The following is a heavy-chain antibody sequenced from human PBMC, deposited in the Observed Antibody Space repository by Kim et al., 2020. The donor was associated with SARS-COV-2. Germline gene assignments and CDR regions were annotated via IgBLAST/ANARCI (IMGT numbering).Heavy chain of an antibody. Sequence: GESLKISCKGSGYSFTSYWISWVRQMPGKGLEWMGRIDPSDSYTNYSPSFQGHVTISADKSISTAYLQWSSLKASDTAMYYCARHSGGWYYYYGMDVWGQGTTVTVSS. D-gene: IGHD6-19*01. CDR1: GYSFTSYW. CDR2: IDPSDSYT. J-gene: IGHJ6*02. CDR3: ARHSGGWYYYYGMDV. V-gene: IGHV5-10-1*01.